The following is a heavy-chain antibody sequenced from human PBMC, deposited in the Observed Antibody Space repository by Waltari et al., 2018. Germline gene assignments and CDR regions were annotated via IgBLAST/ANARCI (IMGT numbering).Heavy chain of an antibody. CDR3: ARDPGGSYYVDAFDI. V-gene: IGHV4-4*07. J-gene: IGHJ3*02. Sequence: QVQLQASGPGLVTPSATLSLTCTVSGGPISSYYRSWIRPPAGKGLEWIGRIYTSGSTNYNPSLKSRVTMSVDTSKNQFSLKLSSVTAADTAVYYCARDPGGSYYVDAFDIWGQGTMVTVSS. D-gene: IGHD1-26*01. CDR2: IYTSGST. CDR1: GGPISSYY.